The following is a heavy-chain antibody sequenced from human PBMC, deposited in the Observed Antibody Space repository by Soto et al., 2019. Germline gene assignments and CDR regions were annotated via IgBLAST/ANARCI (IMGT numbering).Heavy chain of an antibody. D-gene: IGHD5-12*01. CDR2: IYPGDSDT. J-gene: IGHJ6*02. CDR1: GYSFTSYW. CDR3: ARLWGVDIVATVVVAAFYYYGMDV. Sequence: GESLKISCKGSGYSFTSYWIGWVRQMPGKGLEWVGIIYPGDSDTRYSPSFQGQVTISADKSISTAYLQWSSLKASDTAMYYCARLWGVDIVATVVVAAFYYYGMDVWGQGTTVTVSS. V-gene: IGHV5-51*01.